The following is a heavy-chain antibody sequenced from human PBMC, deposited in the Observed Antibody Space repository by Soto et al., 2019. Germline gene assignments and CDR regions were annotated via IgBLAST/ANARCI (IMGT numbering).Heavy chain of an antibody. J-gene: IGHJ4*02. Sequence: QVPLVQSGAEVMKPGASVKVSCKASGYTFTNYAIHGVRQAPGKSLAWMGWINAGNGNTKYSLNFQGTVTITRDTSASTAYMEMSSLRSEDTAVYYCARGLLWFEELSPVGYWGQGTLITVST. D-gene: IGHD3-10*01. CDR3: ARGLLWFEELSPVGY. CDR2: INAGNGNT. V-gene: IGHV1-3*01. CDR1: GYTFTNYA.